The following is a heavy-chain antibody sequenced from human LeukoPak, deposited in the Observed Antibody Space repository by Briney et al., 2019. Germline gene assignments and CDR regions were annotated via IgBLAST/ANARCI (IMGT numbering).Heavy chain of an antibody. CDR3: ARNPPRYYDSSGPSRN. D-gene: IGHD3-22*01. J-gene: IGHJ4*02. CDR1: GGSFSGYY. CDR2: INHSGST. Sequence: PSETLSLTCAVYGGSFSGYYGSWIRQPPGKGLKWIGEINHSGSTNYNPSLKSRVTISVDTSKNQFSLKLSSVTAADTAVYYCARNPPRYYDSSGPSRNWGQGTLVTVSS. V-gene: IGHV4-34*01.